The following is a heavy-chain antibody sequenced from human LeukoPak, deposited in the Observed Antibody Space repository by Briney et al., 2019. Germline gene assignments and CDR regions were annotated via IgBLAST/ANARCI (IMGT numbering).Heavy chain of an antibody. J-gene: IGHJ4*02. CDR2: IRYDGSNK. CDR3: AKGYCSGGSCAFDH. Sequence: PGGSLRLSCAASGFTFSSYGMHWVRQAPGKGLEWVAFIRYDGSNKYYEDSVKGRFTISRGNSKNTLYLQMNSLRAEDTAVYYCAKGYCSGGSCAFDHWGQGTLVTVSS. V-gene: IGHV3-30*02. D-gene: IGHD2-15*01. CDR1: GFTFSSYG.